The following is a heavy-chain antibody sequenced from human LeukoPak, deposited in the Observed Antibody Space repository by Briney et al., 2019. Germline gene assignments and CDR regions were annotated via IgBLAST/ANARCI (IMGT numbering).Heavy chain of an antibody. CDR2: IYHSGST. V-gene: IGHV4-4*02. Sequence: SETLSLTCAVSGGSISSSNWWSWVRQPPGKGLEWIGEIYHSGSTNYNPSLKSRVTISVDKSKNQFSLRLSSVTAADTAVYYCARDGSTAARAPDLWGRGTLVTVSS. J-gene: IGHJ2*01. D-gene: IGHD5/OR15-5a*01. CDR1: GGSISSSNW. CDR3: ARDGSTAARAPDL.